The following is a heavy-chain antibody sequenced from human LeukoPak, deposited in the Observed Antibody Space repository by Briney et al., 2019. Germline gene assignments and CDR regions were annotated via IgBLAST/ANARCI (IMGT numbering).Heavy chain of an antibody. CDR2: IIPILGIA. Sequence: ASVKVSCKASGYTFTGYYMHWVRQAPGQGLEWMGWIIPILGIANYAQKFQGRVTITADKSTSTAYMELSSLRSEDTAVYYCARGSSSWSELDYWGQGTLVTVSS. V-gene: IGHV1-69*10. CDR3: ARGSSSWSELDY. J-gene: IGHJ4*02. CDR1: GYTFTGYY. D-gene: IGHD6-13*01.